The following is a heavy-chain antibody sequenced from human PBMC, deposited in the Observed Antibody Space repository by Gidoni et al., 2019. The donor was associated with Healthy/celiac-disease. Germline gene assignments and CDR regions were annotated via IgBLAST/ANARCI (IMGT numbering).Heavy chain of an antibody. J-gene: IGHJ6*02. CDR2: ISYDGSNK. CDR3: AAGTGGMDV. D-gene: IGHD3-10*01. CDR1: GLPFRSYG. Sequence: QVQLVESGGGVVQPGRSLRVSCAASGLPFRSYGMHWVRQAPGKGLEWVAFISYDGSNKYYADSVKGRFTISRDNSKNTLYLQMNSLRAEDTAVYYCAAGTGGMDVWGQGTTVTVSS. V-gene: IGHV3-30*03.